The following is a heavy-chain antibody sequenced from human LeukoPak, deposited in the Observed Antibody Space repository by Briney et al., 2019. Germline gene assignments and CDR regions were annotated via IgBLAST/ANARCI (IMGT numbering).Heavy chain of an antibody. CDR3: ARGLRVAVAGYYFDS. V-gene: IGHV4-4*07. Sequence: SETLSLTCTISGGSVGPFFWTWIRQSTGKGLGCIGRVSASWTPYYNPSLKSRVSMSLDESNNQFSLRLNSVTAADTAVYYCARGLRVAVAGYYFDSWGPGILVTVPS. D-gene: IGHD6-19*01. CDR2: VSASWTP. J-gene: IGHJ4*02. CDR1: GGSVGPFF.